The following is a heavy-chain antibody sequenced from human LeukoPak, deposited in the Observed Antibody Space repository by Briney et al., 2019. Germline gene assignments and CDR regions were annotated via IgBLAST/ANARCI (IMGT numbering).Heavy chain of an antibody. Sequence: ASVKVSCKASGGTFSSYAISWVRQAPGQGLEWMGGIIPIFGTANYAQKFQGRVTITADESTSTAYMELSSLRSEDTAVYYCARGVTMVRGASNWFDPWGQGTLVTVSS. CDR1: GGTFSSYA. J-gene: IGHJ5*02. CDR3: ARGVTMVRGASNWFDP. V-gene: IGHV1-69*13. CDR2: IIPIFGTA. D-gene: IGHD3-10*01.